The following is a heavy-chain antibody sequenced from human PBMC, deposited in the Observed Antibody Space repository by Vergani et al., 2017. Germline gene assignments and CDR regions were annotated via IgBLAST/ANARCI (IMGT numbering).Heavy chain of an antibody. CDR3: GRVGSLEPVGGYFQH. D-gene: IGHD1-1*01. V-gene: IGHV4-61*02. CDR2: IYTSGST. CDR1: GGSISSGSYY. J-gene: IGHJ1*01. Sequence: QVQLQESGPGLVKPSQTLSLTCTVSGGSISSGSYYWSWIRPPAGKGLGWIGRIYTSGSTNYNPTLKSRVTMTVDTSKNQFSLKLSSVTAADTAVYYCGRVGSLEPVGGYFQHWGQGTLVTVSS.